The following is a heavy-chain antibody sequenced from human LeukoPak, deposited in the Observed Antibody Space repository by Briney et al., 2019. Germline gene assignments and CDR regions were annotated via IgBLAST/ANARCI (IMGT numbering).Heavy chain of an antibody. CDR3: AREFSCGGDCYANY. J-gene: IGHJ4*02. V-gene: IGHV3-66*01. CDR1: GFTVSSNY. CDR2: IYSGGST. Sequence: GGSLRLSCAASGFTVSSNYMSWVRQAPGKGLEWVSVIYSGGSTYYADSVKGRFTISRDNSKNTLYLQMNSLRAEDTAVYYCAREFSCGGDCYANYWGQGTPVTVSS. D-gene: IGHD2-21*02.